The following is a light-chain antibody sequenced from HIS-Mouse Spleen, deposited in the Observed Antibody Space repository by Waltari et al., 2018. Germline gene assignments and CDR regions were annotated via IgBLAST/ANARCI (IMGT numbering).Light chain of an antibody. CDR3: QSYDSSNHVV. CDR1: SGSIASNK. Sequence: NFMLTQPHSVSESPGKTVTISCTRSSGSIASNKVQCYQQRPGSAPTTVIYEANQRPSGVPDRFSGSIDSSSNSASLTISGLKTEDEADYYCQSYDSSNHVVFGGGTKLTVL. V-gene: IGLV6-57*04. CDR2: EAN. J-gene: IGLJ2*01.